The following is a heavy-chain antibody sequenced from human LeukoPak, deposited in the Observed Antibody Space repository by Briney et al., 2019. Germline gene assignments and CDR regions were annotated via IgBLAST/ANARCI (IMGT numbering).Heavy chain of an antibody. CDR2: IYYSGST. J-gene: IGHJ4*02. Sequence: PSETLSLTCTVSGGSISSYYWSWIRQPPGKGLEWIGSIYYSGSTYYNPSLMSRVTISVDTSKNQFSLKLSSVTGADTAVYYCARSELLWFGGVNSGFDYWGQGTLVTASS. CDR3: ARSELLWFGGVNSGFDY. D-gene: IGHD3-10*01. CDR1: GGSISSYY. V-gene: IGHV4-59*01.